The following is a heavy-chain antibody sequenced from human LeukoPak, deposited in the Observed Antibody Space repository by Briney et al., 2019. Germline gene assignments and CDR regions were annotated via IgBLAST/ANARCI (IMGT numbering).Heavy chain of an antibody. V-gene: IGHV3-23*01. J-gene: IGHJ6*03. Sequence: GGSLRLSCAASGFTFSSYGMSWVRQAPGKGLEWVSAISGSGGSTYYADSVKGRFTISRDNSKNTLYLQMNSLRAEDAAVYYCAKDRSISSGKRVYYYYYMDVWGKGTTVTISS. CDR3: AKDRSISSGKRVYYYYYMDV. CDR2: ISGSGGST. D-gene: IGHD3-22*01. CDR1: GFTFSSYG.